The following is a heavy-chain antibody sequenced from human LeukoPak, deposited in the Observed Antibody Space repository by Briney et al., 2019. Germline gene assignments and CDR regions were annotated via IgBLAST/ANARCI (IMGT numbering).Heavy chain of an antibody. CDR1: GGSISSSNYY. D-gene: IGHD3-22*01. Sequence: KPSETLSLTCTVSGGSISSSNYYWGWIRQPPGKGLEWIGSIYYSGSTYDNPSLKSRVTISVDKSKNQFSLKLSSVTAADTAVYYCVRLLYYYDTSASYVVYYFDYWGQGTLVTVSS. J-gene: IGHJ4*02. V-gene: IGHV4-39*01. CDR3: VRLLYYYDTSASYVVYYFDY. CDR2: IYYSGST.